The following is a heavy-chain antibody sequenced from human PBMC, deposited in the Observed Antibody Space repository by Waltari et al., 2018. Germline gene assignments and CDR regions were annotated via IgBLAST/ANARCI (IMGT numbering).Heavy chain of an antibody. D-gene: IGHD3-10*01. V-gene: IGHV3-23*04. CDR2: ISGSGGST. CDR3: AKSTRDMVRGVYDAFDI. J-gene: IGHJ3*02. CDR1: GFTFSSYA. Sequence: EVQLVESGGGLVQPGGSLRLSCAASGFTFSSYAMIWVRQAPGKGLEWVSAISGSGGSTYYADSVKGRFTISRDNSKNTLYLQMNSLRAEDTAVYYCAKSTRDMVRGVYDAFDIWGQGTMVTVSS.